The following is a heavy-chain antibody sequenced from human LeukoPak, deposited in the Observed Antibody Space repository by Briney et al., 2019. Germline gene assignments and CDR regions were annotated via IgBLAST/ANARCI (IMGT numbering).Heavy chain of an antibody. CDR3: ARGRGYSYGYHRVAFDI. D-gene: IGHD5-18*01. CDR1: GGSFSGYY. J-gene: IGHJ3*02. Sequence: SETLSLTCAVYGGSFSGYYWSWIRQPPGKGVEWIGEINHSGSTNYNPSLKSRVTISVDTSKNQCSLKLSSVTAADTAVYYCARGRGYSYGYHRVAFDIWGQGTMVTVSS. V-gene: IGHV4-34*01. CDR2: INHSGST.